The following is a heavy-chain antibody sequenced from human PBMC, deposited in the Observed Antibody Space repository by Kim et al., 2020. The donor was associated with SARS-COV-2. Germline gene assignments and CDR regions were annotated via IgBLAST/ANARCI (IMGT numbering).Heavy chain of an antibody. D-gene: IGHD3-10*01. V-gene: IGHV3-7*01. J-gene: IGHJ4*02. CDR2: IKQDGSEK. Sequence: GGSLRLSCAASGFTFSSYWMSWVRQAPGKGLEWVATIKQDGSEKYYVDSVKGRFTISRDNAKNSLYLQMNSLRAEDTAVYYCARDRGDPYGSGSYWGQGTLVTVSS. CDR3: ARDRGDPYGSGSY. CDR1: GFTFSSYW.